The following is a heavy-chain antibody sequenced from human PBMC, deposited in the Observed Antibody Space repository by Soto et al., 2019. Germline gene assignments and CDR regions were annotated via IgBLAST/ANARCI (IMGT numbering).Heavy chain of an antibody. Sequence: SETLSLTCTVSCGSISSGGYYWSWIRQHPGKGLEWIGCIYYSGSTYYNPSLKSRVTISVDTSKNQFSLQLSSVTAADTAVYYCQRGRDGDSSGAGVCHIWWQGILV. J-gene: IGHJ3*02. CDR2: IYYSGST. V-gene: IGHV4-31*03. CDR3: QRGRDGDSSGAGVCHI. D-gene: IGHD6-25*01. CDR1: CGSISSGGYY.